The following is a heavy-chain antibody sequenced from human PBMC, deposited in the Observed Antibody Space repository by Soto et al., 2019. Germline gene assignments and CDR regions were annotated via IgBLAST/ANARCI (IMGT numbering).Heavy chain of an antibody. CDR1: GFTFSSYC. V-gene: IGHV3-30*18. D-gene: IGHD2-21*02. CDR3: AKDKVPVVVTAPFDY. J-gene: IGHJ4*02. CDR2: ISYDGSNK. Sequence: PGGSLRLSCAASGFTFSSYCMHWVRQAPGKGLEWVAVISYDGSNKYYADSVKGRFTVSRDKSKNTLYLQVNSLRAEDTAVYYCAKDKVPVVVTAPFDYWGQGTLVTVSS.